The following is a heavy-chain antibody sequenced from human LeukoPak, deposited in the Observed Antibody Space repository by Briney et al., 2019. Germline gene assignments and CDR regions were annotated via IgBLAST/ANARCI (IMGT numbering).Heavy chain of an antibody. V-gene: IGHV3-30*04. CDR3: AKDKSDSADYYFDY. CDR1: GFTFSGYA. Sequence: PGRSLRLSCAASGFTFSGYAMHWVRQAPGRGLEWLTVISTDGNDKHYAESVKGRFTVSRDNSKNTLFLQMNNLRTEDTAVYYCAKDKSDSADYYFDYWGQGTLVTVSS. D-gene: IGHD2-15*01. J-gene: IGHJ4*02. CDR2: ISTDGNDK.